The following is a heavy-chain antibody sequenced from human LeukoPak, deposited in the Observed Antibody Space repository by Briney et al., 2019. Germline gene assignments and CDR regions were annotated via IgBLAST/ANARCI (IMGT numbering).Heavy chain of an antibody. J-gene: IGHJ4*02. Sequence: AASVKVSCKASGYTFTGYYMHWVRQASGQGLEWMGWINPNSGGTNYAQKFQGWVTMTRDTSISTAYMELSRLRSDDTAVYYCARAITMVRGVASPPLGYWGQGTLVTVSS. V-gene: IGHV1-2*04. CDR2: INPNSGGT. D-gene: IGHD3-10*01. CDR3: ARAITMVRGVASPPLGY. CDR1: GYTFTGYY.